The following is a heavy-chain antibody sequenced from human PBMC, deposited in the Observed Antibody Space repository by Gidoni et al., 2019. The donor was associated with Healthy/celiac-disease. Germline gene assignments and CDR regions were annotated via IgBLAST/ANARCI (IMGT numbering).Heavy chain of an antibody. CDR3: AKSIFALEWLSHFDY. CDR1: GFPFGSYG. V-gene: IGHV3-30*18. J-gene: IGHJ4*02. CDR2: ISYDGSNK. D-gene: IGHD3-3*01. Sequence: QVQLVESGGGVVQPGRSLRLPVAASGFPFGSYGMHWVRQGPGKGLEWVAVISYDGSNKYYADSVKGRFTISRDNSKNTLYLQMNSLRAEDTAVYYCAKSIFALEWLSHFDYWGQGTLVTVSS.